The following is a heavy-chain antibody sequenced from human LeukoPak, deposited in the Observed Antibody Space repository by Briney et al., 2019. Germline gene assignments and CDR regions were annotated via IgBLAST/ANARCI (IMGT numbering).Heavy chain of an antibody. D-gene: IGHD2-15*01. CDR3: AKDVMRCSGGCI. CDR2: ISGSGDDT. V-gene: IGHV3-23*01. J-gene: IGHJ4*02. Sequence: GGSLRLSCVASGFTFSSCAMSWVRQSPGKGLEWISTISGSGDDTYSADSVKGRFTSSRDNSRNTLYLQMHSLRAEDTAIYYCAKDVMRCSGGCIWGQGTLVTVSS. CDR1: GFTFSSCA.